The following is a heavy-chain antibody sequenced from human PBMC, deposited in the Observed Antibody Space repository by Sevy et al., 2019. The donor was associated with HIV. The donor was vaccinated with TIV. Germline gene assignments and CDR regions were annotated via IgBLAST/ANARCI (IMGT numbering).Heavy chain of an antibody. V-gene: IGHV1-69*13. D-gene: IGHD3-10*01. Sequence: ASVKVSCKASGGTFSSYAISWVRQAPGQGLEWMGGIIPIFGTANYAQKFQGRVTITADESTSTAYMELSSLRDEDTAVYYCARDDTASYLPVSWGQGTLVTVSS. CDR2: IIPIFGTA. CDR1: GGTFSSYA. J-gene: IGHJ4*02. CDR3: ARDDTASYLPVS.